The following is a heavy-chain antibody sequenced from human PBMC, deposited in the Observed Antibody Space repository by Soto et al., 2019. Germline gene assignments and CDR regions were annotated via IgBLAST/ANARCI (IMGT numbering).Heavy chain of an antibody. Sequence: ASVKVSCKASGYTFTGYYMHWVRQAPGQGLEWMGWINPNSGGTNYAQKFQGRVTMTRDTSISTAYMELSRLRSDDTAVYYGARDGADIVLMVYATWFDPWGQGTLVTVSS. J-gene: IGHJ5*02. V-gene: IGHV1-2*02. D-gene: IGHD2-8*01. CDR3: ARDGADIVLMVYATWFDP. CDR2: INPNSGGT. CDR1: GYTFTGYY.